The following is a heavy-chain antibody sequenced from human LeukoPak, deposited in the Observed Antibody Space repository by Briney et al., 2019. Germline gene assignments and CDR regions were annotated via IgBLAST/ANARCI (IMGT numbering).Heavy chain of an antibody. J-gene: IGHJ6*04. CDR3: ARGVDV. CDR2: ISSSSSTI. V-gene: IGHV3-48*01. CDR1: GFTFSRSW. Sequence: PGGSLRLSCAASGFTFSRSWMNWVRQSPGKGLEWVSHISSSSSTISYADSVKGRFTISRDNAKNSLFLQMNSLRVENTAVYYCARGVDVWGKGTTVTVSS.